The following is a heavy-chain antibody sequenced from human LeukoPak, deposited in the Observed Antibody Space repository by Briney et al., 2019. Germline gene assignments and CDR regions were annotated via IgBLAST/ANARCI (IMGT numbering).Heavy chain of an antibody. CDR3: ANSGGTWRLDN. J-gene: IGHJ4*02. CDR2: IGHDDIDT. D-gene: IGHD6-25*01. V-gene: IGHV3-23*01. Sequence: GGTLRLSCAASGFTISNHGMSWVRQPPGKGLEWVSAIGHDDIDTYYADSVKGRFTISRDTPKNTLYLQMNSLLPEDTALYYCANSGGTWRLDNWGQGTLVTVSS. CDR1: GFTISNHG.